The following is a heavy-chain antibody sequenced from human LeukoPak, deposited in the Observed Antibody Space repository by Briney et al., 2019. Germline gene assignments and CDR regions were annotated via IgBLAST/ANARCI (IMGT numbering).Heavy chain of an antibody. J-gene: IGHJ4*02. CDR1: GFTFSSYW. CDR2: IDTDGSNT. V-gene: IGHV3-74*01. Sequence: GGSLRLSCAASGFTFSSYWIHWVRQAPGKGLVWVSRIDTDGSNTNYADSVKGRFTISRDNAQNTVYLQMNSPRSEDTAVYYCARSRYYYDSSGYYYFDYWGQGTLVTVSS. D-gene: IGHD3-22*01. CDR3: ARSRYYYDSSGYYYFDY.